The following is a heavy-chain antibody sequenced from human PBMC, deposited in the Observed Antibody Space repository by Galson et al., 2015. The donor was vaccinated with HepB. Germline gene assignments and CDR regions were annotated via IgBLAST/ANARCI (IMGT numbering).Heavy chain of an antibody. V-gene: IGHV3-20*04. CDR3: ARGGIATFYYYYYGMDV. CDR1: GFTFDDYG. CDR2: INWNGGST. J-gene: IGHJ6*02. D-gene: IGHD6-13*01. Sequence: SLRLSCAASGFTFDDYGMSWVRQAPGKGLEWVSGINWNGGSTGYADSVKGRFTISRDNAKNSLYLQMNSLRAEDTALYYCARGGIATFYYYYYGMDVWGQGTTVTVSS.